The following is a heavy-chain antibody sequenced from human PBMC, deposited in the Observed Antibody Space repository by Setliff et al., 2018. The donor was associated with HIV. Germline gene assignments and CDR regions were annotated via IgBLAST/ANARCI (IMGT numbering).Heavy chain of an antibody. CDR1: GYSISSGYY. CDR3: AKGPVSGVDL. CDR2: IYHVGST. Sequence: SETLSLTCAVSGYSISSGYYWGWIRQPPGKGLEWIGYIYHVGSTYYNPSLRSRVTISVDRSKNLFSLKLTSVTAADTAVYYCAKGPVSGVDLWGQGTLVTV. D-gene: IGHD2-15*01. J-gene: IGHJ5*02. V-gene: IGHV4-38-2*01.